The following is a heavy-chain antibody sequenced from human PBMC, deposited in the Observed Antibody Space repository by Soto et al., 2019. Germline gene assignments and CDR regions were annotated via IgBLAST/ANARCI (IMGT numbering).Heavy chain of an antibody. Sequence: EVQLLESGGGLVQPGGSLRLSCAASGFAFSSYAMSWVRQAPGMGLEWVSGISGSGGSTYYAVSVKGLFTISRENSKNTLYLQVNSLRAEDTAVYYCAKGHWFGEFRDDALDIWGQGTMVTVSS. CDR2: ISGSGGST. CDR1: GFAFSSYA. V-gene: IGHV3-23*01. J-gene: IGHJ3*02. CDR3: AKGHWFGEFRDDALDI. D-gene: IGHD3-10*01.